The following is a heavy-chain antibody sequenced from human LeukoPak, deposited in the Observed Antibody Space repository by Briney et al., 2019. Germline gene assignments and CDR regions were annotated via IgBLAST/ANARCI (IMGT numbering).Heavy chain of an antibody. CDR2: ISGNDGDT. Sequence: ASVKVSCKASGYPFTTYGLSWVRQAPGQGLEWMGQISGNDGDTNYAQKFQGRVTMTTDTATSTAYMELTSLRSDDTAVYYCARADTAMAPKNYYYYYYMDVWGKGTTVTVSS. V-gene: IGHV1-18*01. CDR1: GYPFTTYG. J-gene: IGHJ6*03. CDR3: ARADTAMAPKNYYYYYYMDV. D-gene: IGHD5-18*01.